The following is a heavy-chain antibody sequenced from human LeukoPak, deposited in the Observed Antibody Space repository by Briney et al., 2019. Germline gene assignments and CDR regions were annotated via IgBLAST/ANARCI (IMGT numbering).Heavy chain of an antibody. D-gene: IGHD3-9*01. J-gene: IGHJ4*02. CDR3: ARLRYDNLTGYYYFFDY. CDR2: IYHSGST. CDR1: GGSISSSNW. Sequence: SETLSLTCAVSGGSISSSNWWSWVRQPPGKGLEWIGEIYHSGSTNYNPSLKSRVTISVDTSKNQFSLKLSSVTAADTAVYYCARLRYDNLTGYYYFFDYWGQGTLVTVSP. V-gene: IGHV4-4*02.